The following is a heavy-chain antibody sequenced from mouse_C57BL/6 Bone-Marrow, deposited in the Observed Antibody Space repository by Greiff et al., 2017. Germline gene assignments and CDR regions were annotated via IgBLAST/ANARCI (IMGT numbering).Heavy chain of an antibody. V-gene: IGHV1-78*01. Sequence: QVQLKQSDAELVKPGASVKISCKASGYTFPDHTIHWMKQRPEQGLAWIGSIYPRDGSTKYNEKFKGKATLTADKASSTAYMQLNSLTSEDSAVYFCARDYYGSSYGNAMDYWGQGTTVTVSS. CDR3: ARDYYGSSYGNAMDY. J-gene: IGHJ4*01. D-gene: IGHD1-1*01. CDR1: GYTFPDHT. CDR2: IYPRDGST.